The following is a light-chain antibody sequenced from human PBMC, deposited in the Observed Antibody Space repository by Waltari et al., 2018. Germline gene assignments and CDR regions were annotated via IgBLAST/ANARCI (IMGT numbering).Light chain of an antibody. CDR1: QSVSSA. CDR3: QHYVSLPVT. J-gene: IGKJ1*01. V-gene: IGKV3-20*01. CDR2: GAS. Sequence: EIVLTQSPGTLSLSPGERATLYCRASQSVSSALAWYQQNPGQAPRLLIYGASNRATGIPDRFSGSGSGTDFSLIISRLEPEDFAVYYCQHYVSLPVTFGQGTKVEIK.